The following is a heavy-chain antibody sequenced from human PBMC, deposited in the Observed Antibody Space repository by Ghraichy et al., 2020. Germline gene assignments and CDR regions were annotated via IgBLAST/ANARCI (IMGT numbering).Heavy chain of an antibody. CDR1: GGSISSYY. CDR3: ARVKYSSSWADAFDI. Sequence: SETLSLTCTVSGGSISSYYWSWIRQPPGKGLEWIGYIYYSGSTNYNPSLKSRVTISVDTSKNQFSLKLSSVTAADTAVYYCARVKYSSSWADAFDIWGQGTMVTVSS. V-gene: IGHV4-59*01. J-gene: IGHJ3*02. D-gene: IGHD6-13*01. CDR2: IYYSGST.